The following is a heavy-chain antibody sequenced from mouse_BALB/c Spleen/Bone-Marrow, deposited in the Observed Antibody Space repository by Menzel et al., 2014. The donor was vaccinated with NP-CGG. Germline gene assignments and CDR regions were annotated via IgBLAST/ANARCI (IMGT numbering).Heavy chain of an antibody. CDR3: ARQENWALDY. V-gene: IGHV5-9-1*01. CDR1: RFTFSNYA. CDR2: ISSGGSYT. Sequence: EVMLVESGGGLVKPGGSLKLSCAASRFTFSNYAMSWVRQTPEKRLEWVATISSGGSYTYYPDSVKGRFTISRDNAQNILYLQMSSLRSEDTAMYFCARQENWALDYWGQGTTLTVSS. D-gene: IGHD4-1*01. J-gene: IGHJ2*01.